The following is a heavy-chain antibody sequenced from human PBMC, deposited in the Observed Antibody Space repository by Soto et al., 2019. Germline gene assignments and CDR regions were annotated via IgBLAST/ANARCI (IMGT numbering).Heavy chain of an antibody. CDR2: ISNDGTNK. CDR3: ARDFWLHSGSYFGYFDY. J-gene: IGHJ4*02. Sequence: GGSLRLSCAASGFTFRNNAMHWVRQAPGKGLEWVGFISNDGTNKYYADSVKGRFTISRDNSKKMLFLQMNSLRAEDSAVYYCARDFWLHSGSYFGYFDYWGQGTLVTVSS. D-gene: IGHD1-26*01. CDR1: GFTFRNNA. V-gene: IGHV3-30-3*01.